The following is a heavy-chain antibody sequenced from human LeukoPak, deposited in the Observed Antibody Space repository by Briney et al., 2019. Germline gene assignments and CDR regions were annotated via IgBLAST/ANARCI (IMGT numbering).Heavy chain of an antibody. CDR1: GFTFSSYA. Sequence: PGGSLRLSRAASGFTFSSYAMSWVRQAPGKGLEWVSAISGSGGSTYYADSVKGRFTISRDDSKNTLYLQMNTLRVEDTAVYYCARGSWSAADTNIDYWGQGTLVTVSS. D-gene: IGHD6-13*01. CDR3: ARGSWSAADTNIDY. CDR2: ISGSGGST. V-gene: IGHV3-23*01. J-gene: IGHJ4*02.